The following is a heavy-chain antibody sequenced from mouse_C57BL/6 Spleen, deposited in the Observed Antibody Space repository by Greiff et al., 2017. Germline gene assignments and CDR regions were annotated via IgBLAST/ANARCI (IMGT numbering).Heavy chain of an antibody. CDR1: GYSITSGYY. J-gene: IGHJ4*01. V-gene: IGHV3-6*01. D-gene: IGHD1-1*01. CDR2: IRYDGSN. Sequence: EVKLMESGPGLVKPSQSLSLTCSVTGYSITSGYYWNWIRQFPGNKLEWMGYIRYDGSNNYNPSLKNRISITRDTSKNQFFLKLNSGTTEDTATYYCARVDYYGSSPMDDWGQGTSVTVSS. CDR3: ARVDYYGSSPMDD.